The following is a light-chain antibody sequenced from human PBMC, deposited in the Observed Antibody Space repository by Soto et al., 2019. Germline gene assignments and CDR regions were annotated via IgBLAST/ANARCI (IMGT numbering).Light chain of an antibody. CDR3: SSYTSCSTLVV. Sequence: QSVLTQPASVSGSPGQSGTISCTGTSSDVGGYNYVSWYQQHPGKAPKLMIYEVSNRPSGVSNRFSGSKSGNTASLTISGLQAEDEADYYCSSYTSCSTLVVFGTGTKVTVL. J-gene: IGLJ1*01. V-gene: IGLV2-14*01. CDR1: SSDVGGYNY. CDR2: EVS.